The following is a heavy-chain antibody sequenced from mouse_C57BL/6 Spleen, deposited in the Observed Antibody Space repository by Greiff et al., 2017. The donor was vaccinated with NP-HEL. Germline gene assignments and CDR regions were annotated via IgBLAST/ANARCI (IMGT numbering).Heavy chain of an antibody. Sequence: QVQLKQSGAELVRPGASVKLSCKASGYTFTDYYINWVKQRPGQGLEWIARIYPGSGNTYYNEKFKGKATLTAEKSSSTAYMQLSSLTSEDSAVYFCARGGIYYGNYLPHWYFDVWGTGTTVTVSS. CDR1: GYTFTDYY. CDR3: ARGGIYYGNYLPHWYFDV. J-gene: IGHJ1*03. V-gene: IGHV1-76*01. CDR2: IYPGSGNT. D-gene: IGHD2-1*01.